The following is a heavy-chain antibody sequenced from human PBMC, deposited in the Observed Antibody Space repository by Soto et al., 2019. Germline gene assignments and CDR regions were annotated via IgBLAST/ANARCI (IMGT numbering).Heavy chain of an antibody. D-gene: IGHD3-10*01. J-gene: IGHJ4*02. CDR3: ARDEPLGSFGSGPLDY. CDR1: GFTFSSYG. V-gene: IGHV3-33*01. CDR2: IWYDGSNK. Sequence: GGSLRLSCAASGFTFSSYGMHWVRQAPGKGLEWVAVIWYDGSNKYYADSVKGRFTISRDNSKNTLYLQMNSLRAEDTAVYYCARDEPLGSFGSGPLDYWGQGTLVTVSS.